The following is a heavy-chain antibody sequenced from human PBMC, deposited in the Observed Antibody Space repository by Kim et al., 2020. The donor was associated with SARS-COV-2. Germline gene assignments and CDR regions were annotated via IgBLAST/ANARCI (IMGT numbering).Heavy chain of an antibody. V-gene: IGHV1-69*01. CDR3: ARDRYSSSWSTYYGMDV. J-gene: IGHJ6*02. Sequence: FQGRVTITADESTSTAYMELSSLRSEDTAVYYCARDRYSSSWSTYYGMDVWGQGTTVTVSS. D-gene: IGHD6-13*01.